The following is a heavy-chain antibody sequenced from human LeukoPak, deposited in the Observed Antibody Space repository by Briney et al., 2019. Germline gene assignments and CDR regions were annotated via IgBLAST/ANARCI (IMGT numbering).Heavy chain of an antibody. J-gene: IGHJ5*02. V-gene: IGHV3-21*04. CDR1: GFTFSSYS. Sequence: GGSLRLSCAASGFTFSSYSMNWVRQAPGKGLEWVSSISSSSSYIYYADSVKGRFTISRDNAKNSLYLQMNSLRAEDMALYYCAKGIKKGYSSSWYGNWFDPWGQGTLVTVSS. CDR3: AKGIKKGYSSSWYGNWFDP. D-gene: IGHD6-13*01. CDR2: ISSSSSYI.